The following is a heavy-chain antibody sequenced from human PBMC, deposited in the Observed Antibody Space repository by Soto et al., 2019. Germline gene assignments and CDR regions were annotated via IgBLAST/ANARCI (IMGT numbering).Heavy chain of an antibody. CDR1: GGSISSGGYS. D-gene: IGHD5-18*01. CDR3: ARARVTLFDP. J-gene: IGHJ5*02. Sequence: QLQLQESGSGLVKPSQTLSLTCAVSGGSISSGGYSWSWIRQPPGKGLEWIGYIYHSGSTYYNPSLKSRVPLAVDRSKNPLSLKLSSVTAADTAVYYCARARVTLFDPWGQGTLVTVSS. CDR2: IYHSGST. V-gene: IGHV4-30-2*01.